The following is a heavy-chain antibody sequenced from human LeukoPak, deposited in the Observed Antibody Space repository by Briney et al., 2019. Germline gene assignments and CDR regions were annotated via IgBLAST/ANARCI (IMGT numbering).Heavy chain of an antibody. J-gene: IGHJ4*02. CDR2: INHSGST. CDR1: GGSFSGYY. CDR3: ARASEWELLDLGGFDY. Sequence: SETLSLTCAVYGGSFSGYYWSWIRQPPGKGLEWIGEINHSGSTYYNPSLKSRVTISVDTSKNQFSLKLSSVTAADTAVYYCARASEWELLDLGGFDYWGQGTLVTVSS. D-gene: IGHD1-26*01. V-gene: IGHV4-34*09.